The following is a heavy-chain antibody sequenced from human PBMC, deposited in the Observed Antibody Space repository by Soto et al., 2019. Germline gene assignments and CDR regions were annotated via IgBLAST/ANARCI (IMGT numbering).Heavy chain of an antibody. CDR3: ARTTAVPNSLRSRYFFDY. Sequence: SETLSLTCSVSRGCVSNKTYYWSWIRQPPGKRLEWIGYVYYSGTTNYTPSLKSRVTISVDLSKNQFSLRLSSVTTADTALYYCARTTAVPNSLRSRYFFDYWARRSLGAVSS. J-gene: IGHJ4*01. V-gene: IGHV4-61*01. CDR1: RGCVSNKTYY. CDR2: VYYSGTT. D-gene: IGHD2-2*01.